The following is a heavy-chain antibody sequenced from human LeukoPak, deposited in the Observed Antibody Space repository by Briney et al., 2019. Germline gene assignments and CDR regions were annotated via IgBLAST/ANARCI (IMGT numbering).Heavy chain of an antibody. V-gene: IGHV3-9*01. D-gene: IGHD6-19*01. J-gene: IGHJ4*02. Sequence: PGRSLRLSCAASGFTFDDYATHWVRQAPGKGLEWVSGISWNSGSIGYADSVKGRFTISRDNAKNSLYLQMNSLRAEDTALYYCATVAGTGVDYWGQGTLVTVSS. CDR3: ATVAGTGVDY. CDR1: GFTFDDYA. CDR2: ISWNSGSI.